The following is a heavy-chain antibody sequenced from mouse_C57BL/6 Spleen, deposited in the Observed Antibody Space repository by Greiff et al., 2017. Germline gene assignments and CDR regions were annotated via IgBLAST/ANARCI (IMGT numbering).Heavy chain of an antibody. CDR3: ARDDDWDYFDY. CDR1: GFTFSSYA. D-gene: IGHD4-1*01. V-gene: IGHV5-4*01. CDR2: ISDGGSYT. Sequence: EVKVEESGGGLVKPGGSLKLSCAASGFTFSSYAMSWVRQTPEKRLEWVATISDGGSYTYYPDNVKGRFTISRDNAKNNLYLQMSHLKSEDTAMYYCARDDDWDYFDYWGQGTTLTVSS. J-gene: IGHJ2*01.